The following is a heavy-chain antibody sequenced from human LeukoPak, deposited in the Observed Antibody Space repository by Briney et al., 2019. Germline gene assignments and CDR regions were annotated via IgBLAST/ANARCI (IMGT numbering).Heavy chain of an antibody. Sequence: PGGSLRLSCAASGFTFSSYAMSWVRQAPGKGLEWVSAISGSGGSTYYADSVKGRFTISRDNSKNTLYLQMNSLRAEDTAVYYCAKDHVLAYYDILTGYYFDHWGQGTLVTVSS. CDR2: ISGSGGST. D-gene: IGHD3-9*01. CDR1: GFTFSSYA. J-gene: IGHJ4*02. CDR3: AKDHVLAYYDILTGYYFDH. V-gene: IGHV3-23*01.